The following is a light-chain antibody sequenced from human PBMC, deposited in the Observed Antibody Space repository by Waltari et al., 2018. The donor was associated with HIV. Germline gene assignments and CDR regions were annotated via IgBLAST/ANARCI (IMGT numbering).Light chain of an antibody. V-gene: IGKV1-6*01. CDR3: LQDYIFPYT. J-gene: IGKJ2*01. CDR1: QGIGND. Sequence: AIQMSQSPPSLSASVGDRDTITCRASQGIGNDLSWYQQRPGKAPTLLIYAASILQTGVSSRFSGSGSVTDFSLTISSLQPEDSATYYCLQDYIFPYTFGPGTKLDIK. CDR2: AAS.